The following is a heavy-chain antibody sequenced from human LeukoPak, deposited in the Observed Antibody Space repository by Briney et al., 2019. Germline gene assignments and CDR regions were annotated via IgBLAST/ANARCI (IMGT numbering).Heavy chain of an antibody. CDR1: GGFISSSSYY. V-gene: IGHV4-39*07. J-gene: IGHJ4*02. Sequence: PSETLSLTCTVSGGFISSSSYYWGWIRQPPGKGLEWIGSIYYSGSTYYNPSLKSRVTISVDTSKNQFSLKLSSVTAADTAVYYCARDRYYYDSSGYSFDYWGQGTLVTISS. CDR2: IYYSGST. CDR3: ARDRYYYDSSGYSFDY. D-gene: IGHD3-22*01.